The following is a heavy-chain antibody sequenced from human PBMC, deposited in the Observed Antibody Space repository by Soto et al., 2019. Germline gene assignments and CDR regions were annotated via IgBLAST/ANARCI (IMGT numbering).Heavy chain of an antibody. Sequence: PGESLKISCEGSGYSFTSYWIGWVRQMPGKGLEWMGIIYPGDSDTRYSPSFQRQVIISADKSITTAYLQWSSLKASDTAMYYCARFAVHNWNYPLGAGPPFAYWGQGTLVTVSS. J-gene: IGHJ4*02. CDR3: ARFAVHNWNYPLGAGPPFAY. CDR1: GYSFTSYW. CDR2: IYPGDSDT. V-gene: IGHV5-51*01. D-gene: IGHD1-7*01.